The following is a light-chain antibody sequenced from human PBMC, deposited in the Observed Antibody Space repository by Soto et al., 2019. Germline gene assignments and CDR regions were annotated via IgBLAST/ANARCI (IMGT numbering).Light chain of an antibody. Sequence: DIQMTQSPSTLSASVGDRVTITCRAGQSISSWLAWYQQKPGKAPNLLIYKASSLESGVPSRFSGSGSGTEFTLTISSLQPDDFATYYCHQYNSYSRTFGQGTKVEI. J-gene: IGKJ1*01. CDR3: HQYNSYSRT. CDR2: KAS. CDR1: QSISSW. V-gene: IGKV1-5*03.